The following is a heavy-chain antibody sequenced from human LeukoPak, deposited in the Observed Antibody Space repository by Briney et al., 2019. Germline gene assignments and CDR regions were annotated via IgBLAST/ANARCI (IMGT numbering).Heavy chain of an antibody. J-gene: IGHJ4*02. D-gene: IGHD3-16*02. V-gene: IGHV3-74*01. Sequence: GGSLRLSCAASGFTFNSYWMHWVRQAPGKGLVWVSRINSDGSSTNYADSVKGRFTISRDNAKNTPYLQMNSLRAEDTAVYYCATFTEGENYHYTANLWGQGTLVIVS. CDR2: INSDGSST. CDR3: ATFTEGENYHYTANL. CDR1: GFTFNSYW.